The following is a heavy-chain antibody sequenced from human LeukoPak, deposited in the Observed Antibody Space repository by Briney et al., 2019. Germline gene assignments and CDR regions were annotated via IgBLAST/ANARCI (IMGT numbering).Heavy chain of an antibody. D-gene: IGHD6-13*01. CDR1: GFTFSSYA. V-gene: IGHV3-23*01. CDR2: ISNNGAST. J-gene: IGHJ4*02. CDR3: AKRGSVGTLGHFDY. Sequence: GGSLRLSCAASGFTFSSYAMSWVRPAPGKGLEWVSGISNNGASTYYVDSVKGRFTISRDNSKNTLFLQMNSLRAEDTAVYYCAKRGSVGTLGHFDYWGQGTLVTVSS.